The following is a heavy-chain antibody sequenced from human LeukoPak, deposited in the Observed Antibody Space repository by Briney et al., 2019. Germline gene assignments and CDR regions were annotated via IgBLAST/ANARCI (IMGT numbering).Heavy chain of an antibody. Sequence: GSLRLSCAASGFTVSNNYMRWVRQAPGKGLEWIGEINHSGSTNYNPSLKSRVTVSVDTSKNQFSLKLSSVTAADTAVYYCARGQGYSYGYRPNWFDPWGQGTLVTVSS. CDR2: INHSGST. D-gene: IGHD5-18*01. CDR3: ARGQGYSYGYRPNWFDP. CDR1: GFTVSNNY. V-gene: IGHV4-34*01. J-gene: IGHJ5*02.